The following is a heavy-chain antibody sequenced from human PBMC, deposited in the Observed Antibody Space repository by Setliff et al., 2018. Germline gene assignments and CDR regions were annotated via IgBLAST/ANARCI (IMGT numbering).Heavy chain of an antibody. CDR2: INPNSGGT. Sequence: ASVKVSCKASGYTFTGYYMHWARQAPGQGLEWMGWINPNSGGTNYAQKFQGRVTMTRDTSISTAYMELSRLRSDDTAVYYCARGETPNTYLYTFGGVIVAAEYFQHWGQGTLVTVSS. D-gene: IGHD3-16*02. J-gene: IGHJ1*01. V-gene: IGHV1-2*02. CDR1: GYTFTGYY. CDR3: ARGETPNTYLYTFGGVIVAAEYFQH.